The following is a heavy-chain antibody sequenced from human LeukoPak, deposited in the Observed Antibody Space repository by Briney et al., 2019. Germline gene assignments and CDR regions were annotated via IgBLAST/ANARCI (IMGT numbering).Heavy chain of an antibody. CDR3: ARDGQLVDYEVDY. Sequence: SETLSLTCTVSGGSISSYYWSWIRQPPGKGLEWIGYIYYSGSTNYNPSLKSRVTISVDTSKNQFSLKLSSVTAADTAVYYCARDGQLVDYEVDYWGQGTLVTVSS. CDR2: IYYSGST. J-gene: IGHJ4*02. V-gene: IGHV4-59*12. CDR1: GGSISSYY. D-gene: IGHD6-6*01.